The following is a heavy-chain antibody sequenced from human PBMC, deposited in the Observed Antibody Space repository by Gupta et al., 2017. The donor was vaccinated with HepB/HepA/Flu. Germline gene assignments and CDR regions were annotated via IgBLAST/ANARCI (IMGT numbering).Heavy chain of an antibody. CDR1: GFTFSRYA. V-gene: IGHV3-23*01. Sequence: EVQLLESGGGLVQPGGSLRLSCAASGFTFSRYAMRWVRQAPGKGLEWGSAISGSGGSTYYADSVKGRFTISRDNSKNTLYRQMNSLRAEDTAVYYCAKDSGPRYYDSSGYFYWGQGTLVTVSS. J-gene: IGHJ4*02. CDR3: AKDSGPRYYDSSGYFY. D-gene: IGHD3-22*01. CDR2: ISGSGGST.